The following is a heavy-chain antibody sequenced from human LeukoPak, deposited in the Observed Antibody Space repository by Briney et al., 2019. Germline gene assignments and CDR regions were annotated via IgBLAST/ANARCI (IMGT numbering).Heavy chain of an antibody. J-gene: IGHJ4*02. CDR3: ARLRRDGYIGRYHFDY. CDR1: GYTFTSYA. V-gene: IGHV7-4-1*02. D-gene: IGHD5-24*01. CDR2: INTNTGNP. Sequence: ASVKVSCKASGYTFTSYAMNWVRQAPGQGLEWMGWINTNTGNPTYAQGFTGRFVLSLDTSVSTAYLQISSLKAEDTAVYYCARLRRDGYIGRYHFDYWGQGTLVTVSS.